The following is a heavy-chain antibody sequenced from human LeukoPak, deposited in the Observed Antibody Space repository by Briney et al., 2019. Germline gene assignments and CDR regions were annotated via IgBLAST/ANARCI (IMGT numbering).Heavy chain of an antibody. V-gene: IGHV4-34*01. CDR2: IYYSGST. J-gene: IGHJ3*01. CDR1: GGSFSGYY. CDR3: ARGGYD. Sequence: SETLSLTCAVYGGSFSGYYWNWIRQPPGKGLEWIGSIYYSGSTDYNPSLKSRVTISVDTSKNQFSLKLSSVTAADTAVYYCARGGYDWGQGTMVTVSS.